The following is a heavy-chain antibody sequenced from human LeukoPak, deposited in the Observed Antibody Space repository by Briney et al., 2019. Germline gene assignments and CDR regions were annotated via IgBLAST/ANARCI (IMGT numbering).Heavy chain of an antibody. CDR3: ARGYCSSTSCYDAFDV. Sequence: VSVKVSCKASGYTFTSYAMHWVRQAPGQRLEWMGWINAGNGNTKYSQKFQGRVTMTRDTSISTAYMELSRLRSDDTAVYYCARGYCSSTSCYDAFDVWGQGTMVTVSS. D-gene: IGHD2-2*01. V-gene: IGHV1-3*01. J-gene: IGHJ3*01. CDR1: GYTFTSYA. CDR2: INAGNGNT.